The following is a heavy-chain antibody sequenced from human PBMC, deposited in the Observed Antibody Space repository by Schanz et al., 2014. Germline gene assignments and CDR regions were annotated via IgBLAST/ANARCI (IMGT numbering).Heavy chain of an antibody. Sequence: QVQLVESGGGVVQPGRSLRLSCAASGFIFSAYTMNWVRQAPGKGLEWVSTIYSSGSTYYADSVRGRFTISRDNSKNTLYLQMNSLRSEDTAVYYCAKVAPAATYLDSWGQGTLVTVSS. CDR2: IYSSGST. V-gene: IGHV3-NL1*01. J-gene: IGHJ4*02. CDR1: GFIFSAYT. CDR3: AKVAPAATYLDS. D-gene: IGHD2-2*01.